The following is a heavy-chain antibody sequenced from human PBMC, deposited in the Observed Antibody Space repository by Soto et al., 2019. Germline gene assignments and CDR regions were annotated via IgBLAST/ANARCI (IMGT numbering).Heavy chain of an antibody. CDR2: VYSSGGT. V-gene: IGHV4-4*07. CDR3: ARGQRFSDWFDP. Sequence: TSETLSLTCTVSGGSMSSYYWTWIRQPAGKGLEWIGRVYSSGGTHYNPPLKSRVTISIDTSKNQFSPRLLSVTDADTAVYFCARGQRFSDWFDPWGQGTLVTVSS. CDR1: GGSMSSYY. J-gene: IGHJ5*02. D-gene: IGHD3-3*01.